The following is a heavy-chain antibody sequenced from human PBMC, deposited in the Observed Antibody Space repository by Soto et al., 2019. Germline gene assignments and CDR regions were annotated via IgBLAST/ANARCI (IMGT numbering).Heavy chain of an antibody. J-gene: IGHJ6*02. Sequence: SETLSLTGTVSGGAIGRDDWRWIRQPPGKGLEWIGYIHYSGSTNYTPSLKSRVTISVDTSKNQFSLKLSSVTAADTAVYYCARLGGHCSSSSCFGFYVMDVWGQGTTVT. CDR1: GGAIGRDD. CDR2: IHYSGST. V-gene: IGHV4-59*08. D-gene: IGHD2-2*01. CDR3: ARLGGHCSSSSCFGFYVMDV.